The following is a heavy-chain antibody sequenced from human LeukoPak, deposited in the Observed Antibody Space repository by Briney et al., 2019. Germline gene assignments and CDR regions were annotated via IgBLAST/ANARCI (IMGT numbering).Heavy chain of an antibody. CDR3: ARAPEQDLIPRGFDF. Sequence: SEALSLTCSDSGGSINSYYWNWIRQAPGQGLEWIGYIYYIGNTNYNPSLQSRVTISVDTSKSQFSLKLTSVTAADTAVYYCARAPEQDLIPRGFDFWGQGALVTVSS. J-gene: IGHJ4*02. CDR1: GGSINSYY. CDR2: IYYIGNT. V-gene: IGHV4-59*01. D-gene: IGHD1-14*01.